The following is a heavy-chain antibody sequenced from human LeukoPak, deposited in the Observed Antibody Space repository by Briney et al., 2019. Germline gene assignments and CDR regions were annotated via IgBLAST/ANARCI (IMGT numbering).Heavy chain of an antibody. D-gene: IGHD4-11*01. Sequence: GGSLRLSCAASGFTLSSYSMNWVRQAPGKGLEWVSSISSSSSYIYYADSVKGRFTISRDNAKNSLYLQMNSLRAEDTAVYYCARSEYYSNYGWFDPWGQGTLVTVSS. J-gene: IGHJ5*02. CDR3: ARSEYYSNYGWFDP. CDR2: ISSSSSYI. CDR1: GFTLSSYS. V-gene: IGHV3-21*01.